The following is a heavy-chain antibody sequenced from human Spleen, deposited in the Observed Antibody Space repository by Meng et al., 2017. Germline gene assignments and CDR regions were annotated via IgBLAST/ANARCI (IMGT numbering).Heavy chain of an antibody. D-gene: IGHD4-17*01. V-gene: IGHV3-23*01. Sequence: GESLKISCAASAFTFSSYAMSWVRQAPGKGLEWVSAIDGSGGRTYYADSVRGRITISRDNSKNTVFLQMNSPRAEDTAVYYCARNYGDYPRTADFDYWGQGTLVTVSS. CDR2: IDGSGGRT. CDR3: ARNYGDYPRTADFDY. J-gene: IGHJ4*02. CDR1: AFTFSSYA.